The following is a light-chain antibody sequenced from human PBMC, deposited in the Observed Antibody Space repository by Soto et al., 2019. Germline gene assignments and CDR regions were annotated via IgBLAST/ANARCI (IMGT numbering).Light chain of an antibody. CDR3: HHRGNGIT. V-gene: IGKV3-11*01. CDR2: DAS. J-gene: IGKJ5*01. CDR1: QSVSSS. Sequence: EVVLTQSPATLSLSPWATATLSCVASQSVSSSLAWYQQKPGQAPRLLIYDASSRATGIPARFSGSGSGTDFALTISSLEPEDFAVYYCHHRGNGITFGQGTRLEIK.